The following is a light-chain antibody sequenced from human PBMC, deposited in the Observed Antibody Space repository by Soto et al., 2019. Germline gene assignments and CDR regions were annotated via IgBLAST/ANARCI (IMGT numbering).Light chain of an antibody. Sequence: DIQMTQSPSALSGSVVGRVTSTFRASHSISRYLSWYQQKPGKAPKLLIYLASSLQSGVPSRFSGSGSGTDFTLTISSLQPEDLATYYCLESSSALTFGQGTRLEIK. V-gene: IGKV1-39*01. J-gene: IGKJ5*01. CDR2: LAS. CDR3: LESSSALT. CDR1: HSISRY.